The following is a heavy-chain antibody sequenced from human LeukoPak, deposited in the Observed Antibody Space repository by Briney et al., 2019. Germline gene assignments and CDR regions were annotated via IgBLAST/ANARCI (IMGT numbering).Heavy chain of an antibody. CDR3: ARASLAARLYYFDY. D-gene: IGHD6-6*01. J-gene: IGHJ4*02. CDR2: IYYSGST. V-gene: IGHV4-31*03. CDR1: GGSISSGGYY. Sequence: SETLSLTCTVSGGSISSGGYYWSWIRQHPGKGLEWIGYIYYSGSTYYNPSLKSRVTISVDTSKNQFSLKLSSVTTADTAVYYCARASLAARLYYFDYWGQGTLVTVSS.